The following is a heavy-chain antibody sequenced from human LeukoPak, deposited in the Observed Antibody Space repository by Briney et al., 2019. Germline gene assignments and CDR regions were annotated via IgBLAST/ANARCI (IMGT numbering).Heavy chain of an antibody. CDR3: AKEYGSGSPLLDWYFDL. D-gene: IGHD3-10*01. CDR2: IKYDGNEK. CDR1: GFTFSDFW. J-gene: IGHJ2*01. Sequence: PGGSLRLSCAASGFTFSDFWMSWVRQAPGKGLEWVANIKYDGNEKYYVDSVKGRFTISRDNAKNSLFLQMNSLRAEDTAMYYCAKEYGSGSPLLDWYFDLWGRGTLVTVSS. V-gene: IGHV3-7*03.